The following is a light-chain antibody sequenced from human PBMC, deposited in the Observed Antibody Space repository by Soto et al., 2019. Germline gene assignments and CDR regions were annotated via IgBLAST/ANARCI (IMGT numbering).Light chain of an antibody. J-gene: IGKJ3*01. CDR1: QDITNY. Sequence: DIQMTQSPSSLSASVGDRVTITCQASQDITNYLNWYQQKPRKAPKLLIYDASNLETGAPSRFSGGGSGTNFTFTISRLQPEDIATYYCRRYDILPAFGPGTKVDIK. CDR2: DAS. V-gene: IGKV1-33*01. CDR3: RRYDILPA.